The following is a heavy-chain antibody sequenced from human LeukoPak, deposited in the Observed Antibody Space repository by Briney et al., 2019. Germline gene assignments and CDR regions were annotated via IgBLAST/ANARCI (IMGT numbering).Heavy chain of an antibody. V-gene: IGHV4-39*01. CDR2: IFYTGST. Sequence: ASETLSLTCTVSGVSISSSSYYWGWIRQPPAKGLEWIGNIFYTGSTYYNPSLKRRVTISIDTSNNQFSLKLSSVTAADTAIFYCARLSGMVRGLDNYFDAFDVWGQGTMVTVSS. CDR1: GVSISSSSYY. J-gene: IGHJ3*01. CDR3: ARLSGMVRGLDNYFDAFDV. D-gene: IGHD3-10*01.